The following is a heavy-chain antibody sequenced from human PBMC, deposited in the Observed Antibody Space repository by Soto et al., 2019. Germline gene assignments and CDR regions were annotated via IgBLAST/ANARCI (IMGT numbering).Heavy chain of an antibody. CDR3: ARENCGGDCYTYYYYYRMDV. D-gene: IGHD2-21*02. J-gene: IGHJ6*02. Sequence: ASVKVSCKASGYTFTSYGISWVRQAPGQGLEWMGWISAYNGNTNYAQKLQGRVTMTTDTSTSTAYMELRSLRSDDTAVYYCARENCGGDCYTYYYYYRMDVWGQGTTVTVSS. CDR2: ISAYNGNT. V-gene: IGHV1-18*01. CDR1: GYTFTSYG.